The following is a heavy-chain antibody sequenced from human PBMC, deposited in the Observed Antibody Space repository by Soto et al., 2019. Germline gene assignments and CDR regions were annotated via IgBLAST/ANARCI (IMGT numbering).Heavy chain of an antibody. V-gene: IGHV1-18*01. CDR1: GYTFTSYG. Sequence: QGQLVQSGIEVKKAWASVNVSCKAFGYTFTSYGFSLVRQVPGQGLDWLGWLSAFNGDTHYSQTMKGRLTVTTDTATTTVAMEMTSLTAAATAVYYCTRDSGWQRMGPYDWGQRTLVTV. D-gene: IGHD6-25*01. J-gene: IGHJ1*01. CDR2: LSAFNGDT. CDR3: TRDSGWQRMGPYD.